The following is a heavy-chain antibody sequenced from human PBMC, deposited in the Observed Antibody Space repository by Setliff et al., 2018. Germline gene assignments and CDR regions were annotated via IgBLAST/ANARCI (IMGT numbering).Heavy chain of an antibody. CDR2: ISAFSGNT. CDR1: GFTFSSYG. J-gene: IGHJ4*02. D-gene: IGHD3-22*01. V-gene: IGHV1-18*04. Sequence: ASVKVSCKSSGFTFSSYGITWVRQGPTQGLEWVGWISAFSGNTHYAQKFQDRVTVTRDTSTSTVYMELRFLRPDDTALYYCARINFFVSSGYYYAPDSWGQGTMVTVSS. CDR3: ARINFFVSSGYYYAPDS.